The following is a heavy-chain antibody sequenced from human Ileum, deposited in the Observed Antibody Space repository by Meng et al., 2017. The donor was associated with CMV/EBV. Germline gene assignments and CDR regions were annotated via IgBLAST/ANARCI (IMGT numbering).Heavy chain of an antibody. V-gene: IGHV4-39*07. J-gene: IGHJ4*02. Sequence: QRAGAGPGRGNAAETLSLTCTASGDPISSGSHSWAWFRQPPGKRLEWIGSMYFSGIADYNPSLKSRVIISLHATQKQFSLRLTSVTAADSAVYFCARDLTNKWFYYWGQGTLVTVSS. CDR1: GDPISSGSHS. D-gene: IGHD1-26*01. CDR2: MYFSGIA. CDR3: ARDLTNKWFYY.